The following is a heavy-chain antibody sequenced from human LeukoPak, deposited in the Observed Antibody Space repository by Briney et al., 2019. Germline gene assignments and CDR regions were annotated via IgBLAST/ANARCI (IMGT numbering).Heavy chain of an antibody. Sequence: GGSLRLSCAASGFSFSSYAMSCVRQAPGKGLEWVSYISGSSSTIYYADSVKGRFTVSRDNAGNSLYLQMNNLRDDDTAVYFCARVHTDSRGWYHFDYWGQGTLVTVSS. CDR2: ISGSSSTI. J-gene: IGHJ4*02. CDR1: GFSFSSYA. D-gene: IGHD6-19*01. V-gene: IGHV3-48*02. CDR3: ARVHTDSRGWYHFDY.